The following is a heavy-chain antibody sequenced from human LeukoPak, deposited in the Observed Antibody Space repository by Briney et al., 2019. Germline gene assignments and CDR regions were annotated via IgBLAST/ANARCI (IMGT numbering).Heavy chain of an antibody. CDR2: INPNGGDT. Sequence: GASVTVSCKASGYTFTGYYIHWVRQAPGQGLEWMGWINPNGGDTNYAQKFQGRVTMTRDTSISTAYMALSRLKYDDTAVYYCARQLRKVRGPQDAFDIWGQGTMVTVSS. J-gene: IGHJ3*02. CDR3: ARQLRKVRGPQDAFDI. V-gene: IGHV1-2*02. CDR1: GYTFTGYY. D-gene: IGHD3-10*01.